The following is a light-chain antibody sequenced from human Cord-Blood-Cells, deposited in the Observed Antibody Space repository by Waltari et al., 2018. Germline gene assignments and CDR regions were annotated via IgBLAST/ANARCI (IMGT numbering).Light chain of an antibody. Sequence: QSALTQPASVSGSPGQSITISCTGTSRDVGGYNYVSWYQQHPGKAPKLMIYDVSNRPSGVSNRFSGTKSANTAALTISGLHAEDEADYYCSSYTGSSALVFGTGTKVTVL. CDR3: SSYTGSSALV. V-gene: IGLV2-14*01. J-gene: IGLJ1*01. CDR1: SRDVGGYNY. CDR2: DVS.